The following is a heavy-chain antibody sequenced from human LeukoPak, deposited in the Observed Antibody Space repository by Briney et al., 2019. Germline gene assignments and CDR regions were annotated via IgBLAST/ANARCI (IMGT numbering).Heavy chain of an antibody. CDR1: GGTFSSYA. J-gene: IGHJ6*03. D-gene: IGHD2-2*01. V-gene: IGHV1-69*13. CDR2: IIPIFGTA. CDR3: AREGTYCSSTSCYYYYYMDV. Sequence: GASVKVSCKASGGTFSSYAISWVRQAPGQGLEWMGRIIPIFGTANYAQKFQGRVTITADESTSTAYMELSSLRSEDTAVYYCAREGTYCSSTSCYYYYYMDVWGKGTTVTVSS.